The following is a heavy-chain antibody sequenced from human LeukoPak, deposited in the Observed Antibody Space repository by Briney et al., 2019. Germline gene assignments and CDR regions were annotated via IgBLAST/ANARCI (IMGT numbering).Heavy chain of an antibody. CDR2: VSWDGGST. D-gene: IGHD3-9*01. CDR3: AKAPTGYLFDY. CDR1: GFTFNDYT. J-gene: IGHJ4*02. Sequence: GGSLRLSCAASGFTFNDYTMHWVRQRPGKGLEWVSLVSWDGGSTSYADSVKGRFTISRDNRKNSLYLQMNRLRTEDTALYYCAKAPTGYLFDYWGQGTLVTVSS. V-gene: IGHV3-43*01.